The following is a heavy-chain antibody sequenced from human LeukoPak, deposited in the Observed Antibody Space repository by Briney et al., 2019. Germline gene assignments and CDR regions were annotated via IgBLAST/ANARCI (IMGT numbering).Heavy chain of an antibody. V-gene: IGHV4-59*01. Sequence: SETLSLTCTVSGGSISNYHWSWIRQPPGKRLEWIGFISYSGSTNSNPSLKSRVTISVDTSKNQFSLKLNSVTAADTAVCYCARRPDYGDRAWGQGTLVTVSS. CDR3: ARRPDYGDRA. D-gene: IGHD4-17*01. CDR2: ISYSGST. CDR1: GGSISNYH. J-gene: IGHJ5*02.